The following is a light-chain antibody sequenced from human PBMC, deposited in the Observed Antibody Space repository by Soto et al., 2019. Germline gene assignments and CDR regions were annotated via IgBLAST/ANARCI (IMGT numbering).Light chain of an antibody. V-gene: IGKV1-9*01. CDR3: QQSYATVRT. J-gene: IGKJ4*01. CDR1: QVISSY. CDR2: AAS. Sequence: DIQLTQSPSFLSASVGDRVTITCRASQVISSYLAWYQQKPGKAPKLLIYAASTLQSGVPSRFSGRGSGTEFTLTITSLQPEDFGIYYCQQSYATVRTFGGGTKVE.